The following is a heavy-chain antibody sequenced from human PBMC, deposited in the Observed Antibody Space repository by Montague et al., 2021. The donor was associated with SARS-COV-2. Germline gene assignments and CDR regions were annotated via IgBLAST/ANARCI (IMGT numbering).Heavy chain of an antibody. V-gene: IGHV4-34*01. CDR2: VNHSGST. CDR3: ARGLDDVRIVVIVLAGACNGFDA. D-gene: IGHD3-22*01. Sequence: SETLSLTCAVYGGSFSGYHWSWICLRPGKGLELIWEVNHSGSTNYNPSLKSRVTISADTSKTQFSLRLNSVTAAATAVYYCARGLDDVRIVVIVLAGACNGFDAWGQGTPVTVSS. CDR1: GGSFSGYH. J-gene: IGHJ5*01.